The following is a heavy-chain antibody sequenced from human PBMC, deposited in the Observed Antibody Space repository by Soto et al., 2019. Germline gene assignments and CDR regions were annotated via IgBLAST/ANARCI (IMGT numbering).Heavy chain of an antibody. V-gene: IGHV4-30-2*01. CDR3: ARRPYTYGYYFDS. Sequence: QLQLQESGSGLLKPFQTLSLTCAVSDGSISRGGYSWSWIRQPPGKGLEWIGYFYHSESTSYNPSLRSRVTISVDRSKNQLSLNLTSVTAADTAVYYCARRPYTYGYYFDSWGRGTLVTVSS. CDR1: DGSISRGGYS. D-gene: IGHD5-18*01. J-gene: IGHJ4*02. CDR2: FYHSEST.